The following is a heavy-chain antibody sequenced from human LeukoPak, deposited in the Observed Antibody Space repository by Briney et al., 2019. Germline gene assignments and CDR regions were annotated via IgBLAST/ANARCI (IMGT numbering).Heavy chain of an antibody. Sequence: PGGSLRLSCAASGFTFSSYGMHWVRQAPGKGLEWVAFIRYDGSNKYYADSVKGRFTISRDNSKNTLYLQMNSLRAEDTAVYYCAKEPYYDFWSGYYLDYWGQGTLVTVSS. D-gene: IGHD3-3*01. CDR3: AKEPYYDFWSGYYLDY. V-gene: IGHV3-30*02. J-gene: IGHJ4*02. CDR1: GFTFSSYG. CDR2: IRYDGSNK.